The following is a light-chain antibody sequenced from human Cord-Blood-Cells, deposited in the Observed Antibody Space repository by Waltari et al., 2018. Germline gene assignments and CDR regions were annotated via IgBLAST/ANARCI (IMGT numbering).Light chain of an antibody. CDR3: QQYGSSPPWT. CDR1: HSVSSRY. J-gene: IGKJ1*01. CDR2: GAS. Sequence: EIVLTQSPGTLSLSPGERATLSCRASHSVSSRYLAWYQQKPGQAPRPLIYGASSRATGIPDRFSGSGSGTDFTLTISRLEPEDFAVYYCQQYGSSPPWTFGQGTKVEIK. V-gene: IGKV3-20*01.